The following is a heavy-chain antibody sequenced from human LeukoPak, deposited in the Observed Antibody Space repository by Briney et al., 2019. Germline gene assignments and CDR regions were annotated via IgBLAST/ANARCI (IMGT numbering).Heavy chain of an antibody. J-gene: IGHJ4*02. CDR3: ARWDGYSSSPDY. Sequence: GASVKVSCKASGYSFTCYYMHWVRQAPGQGLEWMGWINPHSGDTGYAQKFQGRVTMTRDMSITTTYMELTRLRSDDTAFYYCARWDGYSSSPDYWGQGSLVTVSS. CDR1: GYSFTCYY. V-gene: IGHV1-2*02. CDR2: INPHSGDT. D-gene: IGHD6-13*01.